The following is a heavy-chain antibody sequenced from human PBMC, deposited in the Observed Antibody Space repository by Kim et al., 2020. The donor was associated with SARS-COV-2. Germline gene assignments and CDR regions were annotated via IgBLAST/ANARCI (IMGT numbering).Heavy chain of an antibody. Sequence: GGSLRLSCAASGFTFRSFEMNWVRQAPGKGLEWVSFIRSSRNKKYYADSVKGRFTISRDNAKDSLYLQMNGLRAEDTAVYYCAREVLVSPEAFDSWGQGTMVTVSS. J-gene: IGHJ3*02. CDR1: GFTFRSFE. CDR3: AREVLVSPEAFDS. CDR2: IRSSRNKK. D-gene: IGHD2-2*01. V-gene: IGHV3-48*03.